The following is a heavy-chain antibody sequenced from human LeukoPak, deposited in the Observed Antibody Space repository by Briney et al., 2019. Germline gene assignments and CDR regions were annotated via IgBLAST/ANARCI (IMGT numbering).Heavy chain of an antibody. V-gene: IGHV3-48*03. CDR1: GFTFSSYE. CDR3: VRDATETQMGWVYFDY. J-gene: IGHJ4*02. CDR2: ISTRGSMI. D-gene: IGHD2-15*01. Sequence: PGGPLRLSCAASGFTFSSYEMKGVRQTPGKGVEGLSYISTRGSMIQYADSVKGRFTISRDDAKNSLYLQMNSLRAEDTGVYHCVRDATETQMGWVYFDYWGQGTLVTVSS.